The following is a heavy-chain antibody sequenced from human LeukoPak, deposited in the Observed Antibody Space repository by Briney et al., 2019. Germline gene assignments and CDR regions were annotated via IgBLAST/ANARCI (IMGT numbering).Heavy chain of an antibody. CDR3: ARPISLTGHAFDI. V-gene: IGHV1-69*04. CDR1: GGTFSSYA. D-gene: IGHD3-9*01. Sequence: SVKVSCKASGGTFSSYAISWVRQAPGQGLEWMGRIIPIPGIANYAQKFQGRVTITADKSTSTAYMELSSLRSEDTAVYYCARPISLTGHAFDIWGQGTMVTVSS. CDR2: IIPIPGIA. J-gene: IGHJ3*02.